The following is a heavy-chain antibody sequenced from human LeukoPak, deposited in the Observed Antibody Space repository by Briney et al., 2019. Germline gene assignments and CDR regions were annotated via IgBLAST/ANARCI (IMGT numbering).Heavy chain of an antibody. CDR1: GFTFSNYA. CDR2: INAGGT. Sequence: GGSLRLSCVASGFTFSNYAMTWVRQAPGKGLEWVSSINAGGTYYADSVKGRFTISRDNSKNTVYLQMSSLRAEDTAVYYYANLRSGFWGQGTLVTVSS. V-gene: IGHV3-23*01. J-gene: IGHJ4*02. CDR3: ANLRSGF. D-gene: IGHD5-12*01.